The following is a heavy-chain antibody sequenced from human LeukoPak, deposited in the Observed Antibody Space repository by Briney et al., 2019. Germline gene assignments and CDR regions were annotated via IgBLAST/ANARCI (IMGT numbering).Heavy chain of an antibody. CDR1: GYTLTELS. V-gene: IGHV1-24*01. D-gene: IGHD3-10*01. J-gene: IGHJ4*02. CDR3: ATRTVYGSGSYYYFDY. Sequence: GASVKVSCKVSGYTLTELSMHWVRQAPGKGLEWMGGFDPEDGETIYAQKFQGRVTMTEDTSTDTAYMELSSLRSEDTAVYYCATRTVYGSGSYYYFDYWGQGTPVTVSS. CDR2: FDPEDGET.